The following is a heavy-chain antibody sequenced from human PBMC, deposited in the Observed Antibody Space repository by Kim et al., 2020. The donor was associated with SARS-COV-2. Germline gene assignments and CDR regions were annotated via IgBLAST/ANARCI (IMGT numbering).Heavy chain of an antibody. CDR1: GGSFSGYY. Sequence: SETLSLTCAVYGGSFSGYYWSWIRQPPGKGLEWIGEINHSGSTNYNPSLKSRVTISVDTSKNQFSLKLSSVTAADTAVYYCARLMMYYYDSSGLDYWGQGTLVTVSS. J-gene: IGHJ4*02. CDR3: ARLMMYYYDSSGLDY. D-gene: IGHD3-22*01. V-gene: IGHV4-34*01. CDR2: INHSGST.